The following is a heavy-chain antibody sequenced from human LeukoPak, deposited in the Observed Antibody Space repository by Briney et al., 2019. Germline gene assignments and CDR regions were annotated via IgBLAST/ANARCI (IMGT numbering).Heavy chain of an antibody. CDR2: IDTNTGNP. V-gene: IGHV7-4-1*02. CDR3: ARRSMVQHMDV. J-gene: IGHJ6*03. D-gene: IGHD3-10*01. CDR1: GYIFDIYA. Sequence: ASVKVSCKASGYIFDIYAMIWVRQAPGQGLEYMGWIDTNTGNPSYAQAFTGRIVFSLDTSVSTAYLEIRSLKAEDSAVYFCARRSMVQHMDVWGKGTTVIVSS.